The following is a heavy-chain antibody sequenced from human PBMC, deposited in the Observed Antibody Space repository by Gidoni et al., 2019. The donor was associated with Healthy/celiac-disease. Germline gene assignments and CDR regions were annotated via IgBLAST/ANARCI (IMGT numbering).Heavy chain of an antibody. CDR1: GFTFSSYG. V-gene: IGHV3-33*01. CDR2: IWYDGSNK. J-gene: IGHJ4*02. Sequence: QVQLVESGGGVVQPGRSLRLSCAASGFTFSSYGMHWVRQAPGKGLEWVAVIWYDGSNKYYADSVKGRFTISRDNSKNTLYLQMNSLRAEDTAVYYCARDLTAIAARPGCYFDYWGQGTLVTVSS. CDR3: ARDLTAIAARPGCYFDY. D-gene: IGHD6-6*01.